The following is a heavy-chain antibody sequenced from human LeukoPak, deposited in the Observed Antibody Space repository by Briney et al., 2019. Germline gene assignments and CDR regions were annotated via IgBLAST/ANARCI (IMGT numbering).Heavy chain of an antibody. J-gene: IGHJ4*02. V-gene: IGHV4-59*12. CDR3: ARATGEYSSSRPLDY. CDR2: IYFTGST. CDR1: GGSISSYY. Sequence: NPSETLSLTCTVSGGSISSYYWSWIRQPPGKGLEWIGYIYFTGSTNYNPSLKSRVTISVDTSNNQFSLKLSSVTAADTAVYYCARATGEYSSSRPLDYWGQGTLVTVSS. D-gene: IGHD6-6*01.